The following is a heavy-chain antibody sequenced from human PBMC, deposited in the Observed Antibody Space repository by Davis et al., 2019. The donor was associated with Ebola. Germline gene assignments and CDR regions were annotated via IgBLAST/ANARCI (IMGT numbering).Heavy chain of an antibody. CDR3: AIANRGPVADTGDY. Sequence: PGGSLRLSCAASGFTFSLFAMHWVRQAPGKGLEWVAVVSYDGRHKYYADSVKGRFTISRDNSKNTLYLQMNSLRAEDTAVYYCAIANRGPVADTGDYWGQGTLVTVSS. J-gene: IGHJ4*02. CDR1: GFTFSLFA. CDR2: VSYDGRHK. D-gene: IGHD6-19*01. V-gene: IGHV3-30*04.